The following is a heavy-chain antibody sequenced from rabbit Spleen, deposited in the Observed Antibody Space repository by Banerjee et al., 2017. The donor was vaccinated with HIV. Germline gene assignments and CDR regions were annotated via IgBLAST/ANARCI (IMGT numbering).Heavy chain of an antibody. CDR2: IDVVKSGST. CDR3: ARDSAGREDFNL. V-gene: IGHV1S45*01. CDR1: GLDLSNNYW. Sequence: QEQLVESGGGLVKPGASLTVTCKASGLDLSNNYWICWVRQAPGKGLEWIACIDVVKSGSTYYASWAKGRFTISKTSSTTVTLQMTSLTAADTATYFCARDSAGREDFNLWGPGTLVTVS. D-gene: IGHD4-2*01. J-gene: IGHJ4*01.